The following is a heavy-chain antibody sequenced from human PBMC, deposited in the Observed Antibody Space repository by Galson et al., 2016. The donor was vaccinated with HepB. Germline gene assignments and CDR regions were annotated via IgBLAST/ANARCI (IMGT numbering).Heavy chain of an antibody. D-gene: IGHD1-26*01. V-gene: IGHV3-53*01. CDR1: GFTVSNNF. CDR3: ARGGNYGYT. J-gene: IGHJ4*02. Sequence: SLRLSCAASGFTVSNNFMRWVRQAPGKGPEWVSLIYSGGGTHYVDSVKGRFIISRDNSKNTLYPQMNSLRVEDTAVYYCARGGNYGYTWGLGTLVTVSS. CDR2: IYSGGGT.